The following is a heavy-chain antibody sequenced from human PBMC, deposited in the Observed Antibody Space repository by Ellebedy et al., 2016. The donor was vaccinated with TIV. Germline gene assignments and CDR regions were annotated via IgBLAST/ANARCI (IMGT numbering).Heavy chain of an antibody. CDR2: ISGDTTTM. Sequence: GESLKISCAASGFTFNSHSMNWVREAPGKGLEWGSFISGDTTTMHYADSVKGRFTISRDNAENSVHLQMNSLRAEDTAVYYCVRDGVGANPGDAFDIWGQGTMVTVSS. CDR3: VRDGVGANPGDAFDI. CDR1: GFTFNSHS. J-gene: IGHJ3*02. V-gene: IGHV3-48*01. D-gene: IGHD1-26*01.